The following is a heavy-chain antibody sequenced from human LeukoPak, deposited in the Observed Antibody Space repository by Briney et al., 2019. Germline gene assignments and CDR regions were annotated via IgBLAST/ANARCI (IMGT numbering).Heavy chain of an antibody. CDR1: GFTFSSYG. D-gene: IGHD1-26*01. CDR2: ISYDGSNR. V-gene: IGHV3-30*03. Sequence: PGGSLRLSCAASGFTFSSYGMHWVRQAPGKGLEWVAVISYDGSNRYYADSVKGRFTISRDNSKNTLYLQMNSLRAEDTAVYYCARGWELDYWGQGTLVTVSS. J-gene: IGHJ4*02. CDR3: ARGWELDY.